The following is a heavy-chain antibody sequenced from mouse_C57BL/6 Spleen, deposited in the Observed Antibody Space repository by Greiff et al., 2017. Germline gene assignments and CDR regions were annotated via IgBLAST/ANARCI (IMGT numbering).Heavy chain of an antibody. D-gene: IGHD1-1*01. CDR2: INPNNGGT. CDR3: ARSHYYGSSLWYFDV. Sequence: VQLKQSGPELVKPGASVKIPCKASGYTFTDYNMDWVKQSHGKSLEWIGDINPNNGGTIYNQKFKGKATLTVDKSSSTAYMELRSLTSEDTAVYYCARSHYYGSSLWYFDVWGTGTTVTVSS. J-gene: IGHJ1*03. CDR1: GYTFTDYN. V-gene: IGHV1-18*01.